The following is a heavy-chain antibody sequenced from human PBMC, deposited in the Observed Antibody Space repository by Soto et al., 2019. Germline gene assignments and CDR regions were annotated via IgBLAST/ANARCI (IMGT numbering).Heavy chain of an antibody. V-gene: IGHV1-3*01. Sequence: AXXXVSCKASGYTFTSYAMHWXXQAPGQRLEWMGWINAGNGNTKYSQKFQGRVTITRDTSASTAYMELSSLRSEDTAVYYCARVSSGYDPYFDYWGQGTLVTVSS. CDR1: GYTFTSYA. D-gene: IGHD5-12*01. CDR3: ARVSSGYDPYFDY. J-gene: IGHJ4*02. CDR2: INAGNGNT.